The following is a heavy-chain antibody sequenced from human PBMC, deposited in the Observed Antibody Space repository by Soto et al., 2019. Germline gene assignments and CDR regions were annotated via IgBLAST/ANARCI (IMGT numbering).Heavy chain of an antibody. D-gene: IGHD3-3*01. CDR3: ARDQITIFGVVSGGYSYYFDY. V-gene: IGHV3-30-3*01. J-gene: IGHJ4*02. Sequence: GGSLRLSCAASGFTFSSYAMHWVRQAPGKGLEWVAVISYDGSNKYYADSVKGRFTISRDNSKNTLYLQMNSLRAEDTAVYYCARDQITIFGVVSGGYSYYFDYWGQGTLVTVSS. CDR1: GFTFSSYA. CDR2: ISYDGSNK.